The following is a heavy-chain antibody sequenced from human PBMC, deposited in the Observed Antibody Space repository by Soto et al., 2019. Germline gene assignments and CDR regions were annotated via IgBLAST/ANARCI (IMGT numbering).Heavy chain of an antibody. V-gene: IGHV3-53*01. CDR2: IYSGGST. J-gene: IGHJ5*02. Sequence: GGSLRLSCAASGFTVSSNYMSWVRQAPGKGLEWVSVIYSGGSTYYADSVKGRFTISRDNSENTLYLQMNSLRAEDTAVYYCARGTLFPCWFDPWGQGTLVTVSS. CDR1: GFTVSSNY. D-gene: IGHD2-21*01. CDR3: ARGTLFPCWFDP.